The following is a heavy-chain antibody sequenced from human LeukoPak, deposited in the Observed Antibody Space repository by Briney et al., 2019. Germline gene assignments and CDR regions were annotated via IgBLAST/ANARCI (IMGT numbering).Heavy chain of an antibody. CDR2: ISGSGGST. CDR1: GFTFSSYA. D-gene: IGHD7-27*01. V-gene: IGHV3-23*01. J-gene: IGHJ4*02. Sequence: GGSLRLSCAASGFTFSSYAMSWVRQAPGKGLEWVSAISGSGGSTYYADSVKGRFTISRDNSKNTLYLQMNSLRAEDTAVYYCARGHRIKTGNSYYSDYWGQGTLVTVSS. CDR3: ARGHRIKTGNSYYSDY.